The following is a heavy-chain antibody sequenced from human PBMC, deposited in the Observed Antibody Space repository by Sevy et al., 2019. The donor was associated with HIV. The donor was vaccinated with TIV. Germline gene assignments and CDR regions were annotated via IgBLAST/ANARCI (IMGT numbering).Heavy chain of an antibody. CDR2: ISHDGNYK. CDR1: GFTFSNYD. D-gene: IGHD2-21*02. J-gene: IGHJ4*02. V-gene: IGHV3-30-3*01. CDR3: ARLFSCGGDCYYLDY. Sequence: GGSLRLSCAASGFTFSNYDMHWVRQAPGKGLEWVAVISHDGNYKNYADSVRVRFTISRDDFKNTLYLQMSSLRPADTAVYFCARLFSCGGDCYYLDYWGQGALVTVSS.